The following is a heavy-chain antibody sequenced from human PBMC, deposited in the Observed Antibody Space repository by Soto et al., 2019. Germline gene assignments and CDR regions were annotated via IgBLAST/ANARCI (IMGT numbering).Heavy chain of an antibody. CDR2: INHSGST. CDR1: GGSFNGYY. J-gene: IGHJ1*01. Sequence: SETLSLTCAVYGGSFNGYYWSWIRQPPGKGLEWIGEINHSGSTNYNPSLKSRVTISVDTSKNQFSLKVGSVTAADTAVYYCARGAIAAAGTAGYFQHWGQGTPVTVSS. V-gene: IGHV4-34*01. D-gene: IGHD6-13*01. CDR3: ARGAIAAAGTAGYFQH.